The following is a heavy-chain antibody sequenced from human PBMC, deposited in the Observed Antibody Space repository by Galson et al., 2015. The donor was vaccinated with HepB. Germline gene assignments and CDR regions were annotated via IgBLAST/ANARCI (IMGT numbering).Heavy chain of an antibody. CDR3: AKNLRSNYGGPSDY. CDR2: IWYDGSNK. J-gene: IGHJ4*02. Sequence: SLRLSCAASGFTFSSYGMHWVRQAPGKGLEWVAVIWYDGSNKYYADSVKGRFTISRDNSKNTLYLLMNSLRAEDTAVYYCAKNLRSNYGGPSDYWGQGTLVTVSS. CDR1: GFTFSSYG. V-gene: IGHV3-33*06. D-gene: IGHD4-23*01.